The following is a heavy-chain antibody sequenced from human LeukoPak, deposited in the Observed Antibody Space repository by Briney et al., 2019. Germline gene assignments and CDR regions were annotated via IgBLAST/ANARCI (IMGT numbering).Heavy chain of an antibody. D-gene: IGHD6-19*01. J-gene: IGHJ6*02. CDR1: GGSISSYY. CDR2: IYYSGST. V-gene: IGHV4-59*08. Sequence: ASETLSLTCTVSGGSISSYYWSWIRQPPGKGLEWIGYIYYSGSTNYNPSLKSRVTISVDTSKNQFSLKLSSVTAADTAVYYCARQSAVAGNYYYGMDVWGQGTTVTVSS. CDR3: ARQSAVAGNYYYGMDV.